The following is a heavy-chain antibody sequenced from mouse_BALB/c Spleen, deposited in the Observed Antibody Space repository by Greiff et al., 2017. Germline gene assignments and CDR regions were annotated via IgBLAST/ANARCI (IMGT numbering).Heavy chain of an antibody. CDR1: GYTFTSYW. Sequence: VQLQQPGAELVKPGASVKLSCKASGYTFTSYWMHWVKQRPGQGLEWIGEINPSNGRTNYNEKFKSKATLTVDKSSSTAYMQLSSLTSEDSAVYYCAREGYGSSHWYFDVWGAGTTVTVSS. V-gene: IGHV1S81*02. CDR3: AREGYGSSHWYFDV. CDR2: INPSNGRT. D-gene: IGHD1-1*01. J-gene: IGHJ1*01.